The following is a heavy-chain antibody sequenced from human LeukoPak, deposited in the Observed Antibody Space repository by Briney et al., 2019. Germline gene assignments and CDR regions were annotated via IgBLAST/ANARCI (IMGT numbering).Heavy chain of an antibody. CDR2: IIPIFGTA. Sequence: SVKVSCKASGGTFSSYAISWVRQAPGQGLEWMGGIIPIFGTANYAQKFQGRVTITADESTSTAYMELSSLRSEDTAVYYCARAYTSTRITTYYFDYWGQGTLVTVSS. J-gene: IGHJ4*02. CDR1: GGTFSSYA. D-gene: IGHD3-3*01. V-gene: IGHV1-69*13. CDR3: ARAYTSTRITTYYFDY.